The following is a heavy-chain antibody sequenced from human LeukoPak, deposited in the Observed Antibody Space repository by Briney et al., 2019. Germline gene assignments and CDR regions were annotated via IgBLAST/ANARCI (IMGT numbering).Heavy chain of an antibody. J-gene: IGHJ4*02. CDR1: GYTFIDYY. CDR3: ARGTGGDSYRIDY. Sequence: ASVEVSCKASGYTFIDYYMHWVRQAPGQGLEWMGWINPNSDGTNYPQKFQGRVTMTRDTSISTAYMELGRLRSDDTAVYYCARGTGGDSYRIDYWGQGTLVTVSS. D-gene: IGHD5-18*01. CDR2: INPNSDGT. V-gene: IGHV1-2*02.